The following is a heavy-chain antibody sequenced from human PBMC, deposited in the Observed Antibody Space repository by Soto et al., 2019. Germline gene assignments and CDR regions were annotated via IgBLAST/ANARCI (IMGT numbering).Heavy chain of an antibody. CDR2: INPNSGGT. J-gene: IGHJ4*02. D-gene: IGHD3-16*02. CDR1: GYTFTGYY. Sequence: QVQLVQSGAEVKKPGASVKVSCKASGYTFTGYYMHWVRQAPGQGLEWMGWINPNSGGTNYAQKFQGRVTMTRDTSTSTAYMELSRLRSDDTAVYYCASVLGYDYVWGSYRFDYWGQGTLVTVSS. V-gene: IGHV1-2*02. CDR3: ASVLGYDYVWGSYRFDY.